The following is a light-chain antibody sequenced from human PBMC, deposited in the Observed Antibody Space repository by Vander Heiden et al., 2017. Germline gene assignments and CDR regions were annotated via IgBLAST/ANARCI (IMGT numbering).Light chain of an antibody. CDR1: NIGSYS. CDR3: QVWNYSSDHPI. V-gene: IGLV3-21*02. CDR2: DDS. Sequence: SYVLTQPPSLSVAPGQTASVPCGGINIGSYSVHWYQREPGQAPVLVVYDDSDRPSGIPERFSGSNSGNTATLTISRVEAGDEADYYCQVWNYSSDHPIFGGGTKLTVL. J-gene: IGLJ2*01.